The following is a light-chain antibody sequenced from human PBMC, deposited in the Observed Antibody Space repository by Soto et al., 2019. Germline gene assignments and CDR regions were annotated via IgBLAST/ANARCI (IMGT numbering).Light chain of an antibody. CDR1: SSDVGGYDY. CDR2: EVS. J-gene: IGLJ1*01. V-gene: IGLV2-14*01. CDR3: CSHAGFNTPYV. Sequence: QSALTQPASVSGSPGQSITISCTGTSSDVGGYDYVSWYQLHPGKAPKLMVFEVSNRPSGVSYRFSGSKSGNTASLTISGLQAEDEADYYCCSHAGFNTPYVFATGTKVTVL.